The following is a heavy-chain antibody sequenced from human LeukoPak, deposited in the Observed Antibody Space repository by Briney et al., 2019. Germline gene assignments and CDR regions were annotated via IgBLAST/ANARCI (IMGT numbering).Heavy chain of an antibody. CDR3: ARAGYCTNGVCYTGRFDY. J-gene: IGHJ4*02. D-gene: IGHD2-8*01. V-gene: IGHV3-66*01. Sequence: GGSLRLSCAASGFTVSSNYMSWVRQAPGEGLEWVSVIYSGGSTYYADSVKGRFTISRDNSKNTLYLQMNSLRAEDTAVYYCARAGYCTNGVCYTGRFDYWGQGTLVTVSS. CDR2: IYSGGST. CDR1: GFTVSSNY.